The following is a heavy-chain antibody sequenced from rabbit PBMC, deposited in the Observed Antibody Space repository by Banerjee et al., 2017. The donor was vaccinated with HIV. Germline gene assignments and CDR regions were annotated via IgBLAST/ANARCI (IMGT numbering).Heavy chain of an antibody. Sequence: QEQLVESGGGLVQPEGSLTLTCTASGFSFSGTDWICWVRQAPGKGLEWIACIYAGSSGSTYYASWAKGRFTISKTSSTTVTLQMTSLTAADTATYFCAREGTGYGGYGYGNTHNLWGQGTLVTVS. CDR1: GFSFSGTDW. D-gene: IGHD6-1*01. CDR3: AREGTGYGGYGYGNTHNL. CDR2: IYAGSSGST. J-gene: IGHJ4*01. V-gene: IGHV1S45*01.